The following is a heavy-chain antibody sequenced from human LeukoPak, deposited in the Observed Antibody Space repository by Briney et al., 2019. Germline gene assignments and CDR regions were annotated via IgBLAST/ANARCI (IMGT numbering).Heavy chain of an antibody. Sequence: GESLKISCKGSGDSFTSYWIGWVRQMPGKGLEWMGIIYPGDSNTRYSPSFQGQVTISADKSISTAYLQWSSLKASDTAIYYCARGLLWFGEPPDYWGQGTLVTVSS. CDR2: IYPGDSNT. CDR1: GDSFTSYW. CDR3: ARGLLWFGEPPDY. V-gene: IGHV5-51*01. J-gene: IGHJ4*02. D-gene: IGHD2-21*01.